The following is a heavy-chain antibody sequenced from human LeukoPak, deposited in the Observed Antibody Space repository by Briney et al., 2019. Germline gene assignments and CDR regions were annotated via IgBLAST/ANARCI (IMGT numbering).Heavy chain of an antibody. CDR2: INPNSGGT. CDR1: GYTFTGYY. J-gene: IGHJ4*02. D-gene: IGHD3-3*01. CDR3: ARAERITIFGAVISTFDY. Sequence: GASVKASCKASGYTFTGYYMHWVRQAPGQGLEWMGWINPNSGGTNYAQKFQGRVTMTRDTSISTAYMELSRLRSDDTAVYYCARAERITIFGAVISTFDYWGQGTLVTVSS. V-gene: IGHV1-2*02.